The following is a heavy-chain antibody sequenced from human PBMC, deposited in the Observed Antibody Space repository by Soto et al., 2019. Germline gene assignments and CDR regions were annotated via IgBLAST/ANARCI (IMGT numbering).Heavy chain of an antibody. CDR3: ARDEYSSSSGTIDY. D-gene: IGHD6-6*01. CDR1: GFTFSSYS. Sequence: EVQLLESGGGLVQPGGSLRLSCAASGFTFSSYSMSWVRQAPGKGLEWVSGFRTSGDGGTTYYADSVKGRFTISRDNSKNMLYLQMNSLRAEDTAVYYCARDEYSSSSGTIDYWGQGTLVTVSS. J-gene: IGHJ4*02. V-gene: IGHV3-23*01. CDR2: FRTSGDGGTT.